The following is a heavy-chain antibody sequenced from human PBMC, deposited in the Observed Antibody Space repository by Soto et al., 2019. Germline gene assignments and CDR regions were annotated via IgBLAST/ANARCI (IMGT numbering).Heavy chain of an antibody. CDR3: ARDGYTDMAYYYYGMDV. CDR1: GFTFSSYG. D-gene: IGHD5-18*01. V-gene: IGHV3-33*01. CDR2: IWYDGSNK. Sequence: QPGGSLRLSCAASGFTFSSYGMHWVRQAPGKGLEWVAVIWYDGSNKYYADSVKGRFTISRDNSKNTLYLQMNSLRAEDTAVYYCARDGYTDMAYYYYGMDVWGQGTKVTVSS. J-gene: IGHJ6*02.